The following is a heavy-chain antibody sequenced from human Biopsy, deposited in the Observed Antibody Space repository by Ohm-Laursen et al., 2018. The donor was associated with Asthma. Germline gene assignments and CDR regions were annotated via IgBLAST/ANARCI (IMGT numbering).Heavy chain of an antibody. J-gene: IGHJ3*02. CDR1: GFTFSSYG. D-gene: IGHD3-3*01. CDR2: MSFDGRQT. V-gene: IGHV3-30*18. Sequence: SLRLSCTASGFTFSSYGMHWVRQAPGKGLEWVAVMSFDGRQTYYADSVKGRFTISRDNSKNTLYLQMNSLRAEDTAVYYCAKERYYDFWSGYPIWGQGTMVTVTS. CDR3: AKERYYDFWSGYPI.